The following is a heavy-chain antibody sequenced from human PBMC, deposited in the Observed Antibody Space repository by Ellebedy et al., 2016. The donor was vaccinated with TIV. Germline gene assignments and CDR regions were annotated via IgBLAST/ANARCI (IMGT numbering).Heavy chain of an antibody. D-gene: IGHD6-19*01. V-gene: IGHV3-23*01. CDR1: GFTFSSYA. Sequence: GESLKISCAASGFTFSSYAMSWVRQAPGKGLEWVSAISGSGGSTYYADSVKGRFTISRDNSKNTLYLQMNSLRAEETAVYYCAKGRGAVAGTLGDWFDPWGQGTLVTVSS. CDR3: AKGRGAVAGTLGDWFDP. J-gene: IGHJ5*02. CDR2: ISGSGGST.